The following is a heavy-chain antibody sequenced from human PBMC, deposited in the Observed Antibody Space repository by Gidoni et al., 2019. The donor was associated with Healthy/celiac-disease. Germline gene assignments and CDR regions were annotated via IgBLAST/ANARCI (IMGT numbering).Heavy chain of an antibody. V-gene: IGHV1-69*01. CDR2: IIPIFGTA. Sequence: QVQLVQSGAEVKKPGSSVTVSCKASGGTLSSYAISWVRQAPGQGLEWMGGIIPIFGTANYAQKCQGRVTITADESTSTAYMELSSLRSEDTAVYYCARDLGEGSGMPPPTYYFDYWGQGTLVTVSS. CDR1: GGTLSSYA. J-gene: IGHJ4*02. D-gene: IGHD3-10*01. CDR3: ARDLGEGSGMPPPTYYFDY.